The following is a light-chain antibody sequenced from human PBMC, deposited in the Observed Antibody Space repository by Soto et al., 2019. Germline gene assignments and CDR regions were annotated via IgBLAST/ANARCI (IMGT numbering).Light chain of an antibody. Sequence: QSALTQPPSASGSPGQSVTISCTGTSSDVGAYNYVSWYQQHPGKAPKLMIYEVSNRPSGVSNRFSGSKSGNTASLTISGLQAEDEADYYCSSYTSSFTVVFGGGTKLTVL. CDR3: SSYTSSFTVV. CDR1: SSDVGAYNY. CDR2: EVS. V-gene: IGLV2-14*01. J-gene: IGLJ2*01.